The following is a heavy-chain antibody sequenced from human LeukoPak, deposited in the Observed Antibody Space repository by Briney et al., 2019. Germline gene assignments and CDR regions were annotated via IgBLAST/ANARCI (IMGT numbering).Heavy chain of an antibody. Sequence: SETLSLTCTVSGGSISSSSYYWGWIRQPPGKGLEWIGGIYYSGTTYYNPSLKSRVTISVDTSTNQFSLNLSSVTAADTAVYYCTRYYGHYPNPPTWGQGTLVTVSS. D-gene: IGHD4-17*01. CDR3: TRYYGHYPNPPT. J-gene: IGHJ5*02. CDR2: IYYSGTT. V-gene: IGHV4-39*07. CDR1: GGSISSSSYY.